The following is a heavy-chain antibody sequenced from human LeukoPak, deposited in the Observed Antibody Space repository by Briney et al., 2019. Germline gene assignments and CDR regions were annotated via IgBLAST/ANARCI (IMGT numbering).Heavy chain of an antibody. Sequence: ASVKASCKASGYTFTSYGISWVRQAPGQGLEWMGWISAYNGNTNYAQKLQGRVTMTTDTCTSTAYMELRSLRSDDTAVYYCAREVPYDTSVYYQPFDFWGQGTLVTVSS. CDR3: AREVPYDTSVYYQPFDF. J-gene: IGHJ4*02. D-gene: IGHD3-22*01. CDR2: ISAYNGNT. CDR1: GYTFTSYG. V-gene: IGHV1-18*01.